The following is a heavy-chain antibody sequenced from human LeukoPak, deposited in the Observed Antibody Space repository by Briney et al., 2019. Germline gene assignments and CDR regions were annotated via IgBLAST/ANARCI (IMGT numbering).Heavy chain of an antibody. D-gene: IGHD1-26*01. Sequence: SETLSLTCTVSGGSISSSSYYWGWIRQPPGKGLEWIGSIYYSGSTYYNPSLKSRVTIPVDTSKNQFSLKLSSVTAADTAVYYCAGPMGATTDYWGQGTLVTVSS. V-gene: IGHV4-39*01. J-gene: IGHJ4*02. CDR2: IYYSGST. CDR1: GGSISSSSYY. CDR3: AGPMGATTDY.